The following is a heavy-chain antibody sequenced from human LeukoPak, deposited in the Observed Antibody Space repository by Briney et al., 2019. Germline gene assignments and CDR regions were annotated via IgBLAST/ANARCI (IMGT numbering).Heavy chain of an antibody. CDR2: ISYDGSNK. Sequence: GGSLRLSCAASGFTFSSYAMHWVRQATGKGLEWVAVISYDGSNKYYADSVKGRFTISRDNSKNTLYLQMNSLRAEDTALYYCASMTTVTPRAFDIWGQGTVVTVSS. J-gene: IGHJ3*02. V-gene: IGHV3-30-3*01. D-gene: IGHD4-17*01. CDR3: ASMTTVTPRAFDI. CDR1: GFTFSSYA.